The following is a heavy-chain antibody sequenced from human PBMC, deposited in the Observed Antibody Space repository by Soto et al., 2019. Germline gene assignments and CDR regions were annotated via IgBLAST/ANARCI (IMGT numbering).Heavy chain of an antibody. Sequence: QVQLVQSGAEVKKPGSSVKVSCKASGGTFNSYAISWVRQAPGQGLEWMGGTIPIFRTADYAQKFQGRVTITADESTSTAYMELSILISEYTAVYYCASQQLGPSYYYGMDVWGQGTTVTVSS. V-gene: IGHV1-69*12. CDR3: ASQQLGPSYYYGMDV. J-gene: IGHJ6*02. CDR2: TIPIFRTA. D-gene: IGHD6-6*01. CDR1: GGTFNSYA.